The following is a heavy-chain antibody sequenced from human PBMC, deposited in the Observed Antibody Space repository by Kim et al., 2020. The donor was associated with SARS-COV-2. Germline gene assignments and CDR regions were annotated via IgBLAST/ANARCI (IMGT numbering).Heavy chain of an antibody. J-gene: IGHJ4*02. CDR2: IYYSGST. CDR1: GGSVSSGSYY. Sequence: SETLSLTCTVSGGSVSSGSYYWSWIRQPPGKGLEWIGYIYYSGSTNYNPSLKSRVTISVDTSKNQFSLKLSSVTAADTAVYYCARDEYSSGWGSDYWGQGTLVTVSS. CDR3: ARDEYSSGWGSDY. D-gene: IGHD6-19*01. V-gene: IGHV4-61*01.